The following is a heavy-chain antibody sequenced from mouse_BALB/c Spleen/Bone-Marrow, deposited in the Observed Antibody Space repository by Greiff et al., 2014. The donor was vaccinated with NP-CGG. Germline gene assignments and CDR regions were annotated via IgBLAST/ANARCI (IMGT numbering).Heavy chain of an antibody. CDR3: ARSGERYGAMDY. J-gene: IGHJ4*01. CDR2: ISDGGGYT. CDR1: GFTFSDYY. V-gene: IGHV5-4*02. D-gene: IGHD2-10*02. Sequence: EVNVVESGGGLVKPGGSLKLSCAASGFTFSDYYMYWVRQTPEKRLEWVATISDGGGYTYYPDSVWGRFTISRDNAKNNLYLQMSSLKSEDTAMYYGARSGERYGAMDYWGQGTSVTVFS.